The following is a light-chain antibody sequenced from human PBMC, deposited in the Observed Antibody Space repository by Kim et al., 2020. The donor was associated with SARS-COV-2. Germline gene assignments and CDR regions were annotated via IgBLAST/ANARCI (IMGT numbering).Light chain of an antibody. CDR2: GKN. V-gene: IGLV3-19*01. J-gene: IGLJ2*01. CDR3: NSRDSSGNHLYVV. Sequence: SSELTQDPAVSVALGQTVRITCQGDSLRSYYASWYPQKPGQAPVLVIYGKNNRPSGIPDRFSGSSSGNTASLTITGAQAEDEADYYCNSRDSSGNHLYVVFGGGTKLTVL. CDR1: SLRSYY.